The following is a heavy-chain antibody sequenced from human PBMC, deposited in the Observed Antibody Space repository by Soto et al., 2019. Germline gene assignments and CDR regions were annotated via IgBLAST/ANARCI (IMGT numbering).Heavy chain of an antibody. V-gene: IGHV3-53*01. D-gene: IGHD3-10*01. Sequence: GSLRLSCAASGFTVSSNYVSWVRQAPGKGLEWVSVIYSGGSTYYADSVKGRFTISRDNSKNTLYLQMNSLGAEDTAVYYCARDRPYYYGSGSYYYYYYGMDVWGQGTTVTVSS. J-gene: IGHJ6*02. CDR3: ARDRPYYYGSGSYYYYYYGMDV. CDR1: GFTVSSNY. CDR2: IYSGGST.